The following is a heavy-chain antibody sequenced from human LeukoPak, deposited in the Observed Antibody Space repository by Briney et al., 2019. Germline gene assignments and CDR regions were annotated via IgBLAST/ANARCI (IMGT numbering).Heavy chain of an antibody. CDR2: TYSGGST. CDR3: ARAGPLWSAYYPEY. V-gene: IGHV3-66*02. CDR1: GITVSSNY. Sequence: GGSLRLSCAASGITVSSNYMSWVRQAPGKGLEWVSVTYSGGSTYYADSVKGRFTISRDNSENTLHLLMSSLRPEDTAVYYCARAGPLWSAYYPEYWGQGTLVTVSS. J-gene: IGHJ4*02. D-gene: IGHD3-3*01.